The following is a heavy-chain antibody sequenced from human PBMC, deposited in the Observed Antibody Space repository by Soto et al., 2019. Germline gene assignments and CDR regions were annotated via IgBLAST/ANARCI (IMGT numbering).Heavy chain of an antibody. CDR3: AVIGVVAATHWFDP. J-gene: IGHJ5*02. CDR1: GFTFSSYS. Sequence: EVQLVESGGGLVKPGGSLRLFCAASGFTFSSYSMNWVRQAPGKGLEWVSSISSSSTYIYYADSVKGRFTISRDNAKNSLYLKMNSLRAEDTALYYCAVIGVVAATHWFDPWGQGTLVTVSS. V-gene: IGHV3-21*01. CDR2: ISSSSTYI. D-gene: IGHD2-15*01.